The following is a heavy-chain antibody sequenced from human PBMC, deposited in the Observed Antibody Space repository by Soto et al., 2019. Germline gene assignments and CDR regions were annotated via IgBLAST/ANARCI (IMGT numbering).Heavy chain of an antibody. V-gene: IGHV3-30-3*01. CDR1: GFTFSSYA. Sequence: QVQLVESGGGVVQPGRSLRLSCAASGFTFSSYAMHWVRQAPGKGLEWVAVISYDGSNKYYADSVKGRFTISRDNSKNTLYLQMNSLRAEDTAVYYCARYLLVATIGFDAFDIWGQGTMVTVSS. J-gene: IGHJ3*02. CDR3: ARYLLVATIGFDAFDI. CDR2: ISYDGSNK. D-gene: IGHD5-12*01.